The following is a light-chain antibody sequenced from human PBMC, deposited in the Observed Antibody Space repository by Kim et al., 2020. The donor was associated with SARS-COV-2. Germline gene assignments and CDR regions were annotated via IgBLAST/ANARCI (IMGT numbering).Light chain of an antibody. CDR1: HSIGIN. CDR3: QQYGSSPLT. J-gene: IGKJ4*01. V-gene: IGKV3-20*01. Sequence: LSPGEGATLSCRASHSIGINLAWYQQTRGQAPRLLIYDAAIRATGIPDKFSGSGSGTDFTLTISRLEPEDFAVYYCQQYGSSPLTFGGGTKVDIK. CDR2: DAA.